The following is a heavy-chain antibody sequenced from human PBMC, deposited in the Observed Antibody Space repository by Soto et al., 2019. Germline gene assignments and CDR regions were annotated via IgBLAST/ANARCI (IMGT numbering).Heavy chain of an antibody. CDR3: AKGPIAQVGLGDY. CDR2: ISGSGGST. Sequence: GGSLRLSCAASGFTFSSYAMSWVRQAPGKGLELVSAISGSGGSTYYADSVKGRFTISRDNSKNTLYLQMNSLRAEDTAVYYCAKGPIAQVGLGDYWGQGTLVTVSS. J-gene: IGHJ4*02. CDR1: GFTFSSYA. V-gene: IGHV3-23*01. D-gene: IGHD3-16*01.